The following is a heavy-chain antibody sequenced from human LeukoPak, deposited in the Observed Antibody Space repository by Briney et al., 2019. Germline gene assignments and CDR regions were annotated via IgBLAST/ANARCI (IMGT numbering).Heavy chain of an antibody. D-gene: IGHD3-10*01. Sequence: GGSLRLSCAASGFTFTSYWMNWVRQAPGKGLEWVANIKQDGSEKYYVDSLKGRFTISRDNAKNSLFLQTNSLRAEDTAVYYCARGLIVRGVIVGNLFDSWGQGTLVTVSS. CDR1: GFTFTSYW. CDR3: ARGLIVRGVIVGNLFDS. J-gene: IGHJ4*02. CDR2: IKQDGSEK. V-gene: IGHV3-7*01.